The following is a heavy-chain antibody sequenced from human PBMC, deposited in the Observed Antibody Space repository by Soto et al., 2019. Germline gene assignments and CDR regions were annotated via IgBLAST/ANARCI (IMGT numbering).Heavy chain of an antibody. D-gene: IGHD6-6*01. J-gene: IGHJ5*02. CDR3: ARHSIASYPLRWEFDP. Sequence: TSETLSLTCTVSGGSISSYYWSWIRQPPGKGLEWIGYIYYSGSTNYNPSLKSRVTISVDTSKNQFSLKLSSVTAADTAVYYCARHSIASYPLRWEFDPWGQGTLVTVSS. CDR1: GGSISSYY. V-gene: IGHV4-59*08. CDR2: IYYSGST.